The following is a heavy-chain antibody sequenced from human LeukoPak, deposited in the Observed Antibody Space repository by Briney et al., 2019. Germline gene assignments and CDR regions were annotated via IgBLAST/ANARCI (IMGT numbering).Heavy chain of an antibody. CDR2: IIPIFGTA. CDR3: ARGPRNIVVVPAADPPNYYYYMDV. V-gene: IGHV1-69*05. Sequence: SVKVSCKASGGTFSSYAISWVRQAPGQGFEWMGGIIPIFGTANYAQKFQGRVTITTDESTSTAYMELSSLRSEDTAVYCCARGPRNIVVVPAADPPNYYYYMDVWGKGTTVTVSS. D-gene: IGHD2-2*01. CDR1: GGTFSSYA. J-gene: IGHJ6*03.